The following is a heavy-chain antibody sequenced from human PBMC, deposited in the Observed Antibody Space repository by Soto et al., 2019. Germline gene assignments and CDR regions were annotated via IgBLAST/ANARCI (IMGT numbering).Heavy chain of an antibody. V-gene: IGHV4-34*01. J-gene: IGHJ5*02. CDR3: ARETYGDYVGYFDP. CDR2: SNHSKST. Sequence: PTETLSLTCSVYGGSFSVYYWCWIRQPPGKGLEWIGESNHSKSTNYNPSQKSRDSNSVDTSKNHFSLKLNFVTAADTAVYYCARETYGDYVGYFDPWGQGIQVT. D-gene: IGHD4-17*01. CDR1: GGSFSVYY.